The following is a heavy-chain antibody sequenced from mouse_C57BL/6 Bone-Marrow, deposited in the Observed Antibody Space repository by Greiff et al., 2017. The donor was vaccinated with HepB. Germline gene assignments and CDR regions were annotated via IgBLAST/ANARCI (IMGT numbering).Heavy chain of an antibody. Sequence: VHVKQSGAELVRPGASVKLSCTASGFNIKDDYMHWVKQRPEQGLEWIGWIDPENGDTEYASKFQGKATITADTSSNTAYLQLSSLTSEDTAVYYCTLPTVVKSYFDYWGQGTTLTVSS. CDR3: TLPTVVKSYFDY. V-gene: IGHV14-4*01. D-gene: IGHD1-1*01. CDR1: GFNIKDDY. CDR2: IDPENGDT. J-gene: IGHJ2*01.